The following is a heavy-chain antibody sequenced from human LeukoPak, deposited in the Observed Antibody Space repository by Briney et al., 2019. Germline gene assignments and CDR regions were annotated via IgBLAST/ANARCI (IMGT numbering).Heavy chain of an antibody. J-gene: IGHJ5*02. CDR2: ISVYNGNT. Sequence: GASVKVSCKASGYTFNNYGITWVRQAPGQGLEWMGCISVYNGNTNYEQKLQGRLTMTTDTSTSTAYMELRSLRSDDTAVYYCARDDYGDSKGRFDPWGQGTLVTVSS. V-gene: IGHV1-18*01. CDR3: ARDDYGDSKGRFDP. D-gene: IGHD4-17*01. CDR1: GYTFNNYG.